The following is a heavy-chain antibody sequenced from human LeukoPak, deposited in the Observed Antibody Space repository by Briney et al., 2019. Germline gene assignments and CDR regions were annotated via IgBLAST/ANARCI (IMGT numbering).Heavy chain of an antibody. CDR1: GYYININYF. CDR3: ARARLRWSHFDY. V-gene: IGHV4-59*01. J-gene: IGHJ4*02. CDR2: IYYSGST. D-gene: IGHD4-23*01. Sequence: SETLSLTCTVSGYYININYFWSWIRQPPGKGLEWIGYIYYSGSTNYNPSLKSRVTISVDTYKNQFSLKLSSVTAADTAVYYCARARLRWSHFDYWGQGTLVTVSS.